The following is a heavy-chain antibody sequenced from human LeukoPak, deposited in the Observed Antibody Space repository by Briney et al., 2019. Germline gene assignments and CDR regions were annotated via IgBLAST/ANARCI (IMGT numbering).Heavy chain of an antibody. Sequence: GRSLRLSCAASGFTFSSYGMHWVRQAPGKGLEWVAVISYDGSNKYYADSVKGRFTISRDNSKNTLYLQMNSLRAEDTAVYYCAKIGRRYGSGNPGEIDYWGQGILVTVSS. CDR1: GFTFSSYG. J-gene: IGHJ4*02. CDR2: ISYDGSNK. CDR3: AKIGRRYGSGNPGEIDY. V-gene: IGHV3-30*18. D-gene: IGHD3-10*01.